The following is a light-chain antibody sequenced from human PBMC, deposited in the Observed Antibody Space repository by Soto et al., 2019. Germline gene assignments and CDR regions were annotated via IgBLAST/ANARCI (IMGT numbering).Light chain of an antibody. CDR2: AAS. V-gene: IGKV1-39*01. CDR1: QSIDSY. Sequence: DIQMTQSPSSLSASVGDRVTITCRASQSIDSYLNWFQQIPGKAPKLLISAASSLQSGVPSRFSGSGSGTDFTLTISSLQPEDFATYHCQQSYTIPWTFGQGTKVEIK. CDR3: QQSYTIPWT. J-gene: IGKJ1*01.